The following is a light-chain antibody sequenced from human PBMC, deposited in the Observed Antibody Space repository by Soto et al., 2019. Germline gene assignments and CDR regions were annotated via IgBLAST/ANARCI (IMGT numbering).Light chain of an antibody. V-gene: IGLV2-8*01. Sequence: QSALTQPPSASGSPGQSVTISCTGTSSDVGGYNYVSWYQQHPGKAPKLMIYEVSKRPSGVPDRFSGSKSGNTASLTVSGLQDEDEADYYCSSYAGSKNFVVFGGGTKVTVL. CDR1: SSDVGGYNY. CDR3: SSYAGSKNFVV. J-gene: IGLJ2*01. CDR2: EVS.